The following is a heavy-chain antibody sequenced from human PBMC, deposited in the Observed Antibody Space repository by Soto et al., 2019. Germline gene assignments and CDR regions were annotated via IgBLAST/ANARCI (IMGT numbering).Heavy chain of an antibody. J-gene: IGHJ6*02. CDR1: GGTFSSSA. CDR3: ARELPERGRDV. Sequence: QVQLVQSGAEVKKPGSSVKVSCKASGGTFSSSAISWVRQATGQGLEWMGATIPVFGTAQYAQKFQGRVTITAGKPTSTAYMELSRLRSEDTAVYYCARELPERGRDVCGQGTTVTLS. CDR2: TIPVFGTA. V-gene: IGHV1-69*06.